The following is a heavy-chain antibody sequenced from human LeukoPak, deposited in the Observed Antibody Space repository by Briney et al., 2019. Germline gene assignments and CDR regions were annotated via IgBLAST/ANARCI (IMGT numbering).Heavy chain of an antibody. CDR3: ARVVGDGYYDILTGYRWLYYFDY. Sequence: GGSLRLACAASGFTFDDYAMHWVRQAPGKGLEWVSGISWNSGSIGYADSVKGRFTISRDNAKNSLYLQMNSLRAEDTAVYYCARVVGDGYYDILTGYRWLYYFDYWGQGTLVTVSS. CDR1: GFTFDDYA. V-gene: IGHV3-9*01. CDR2: ISWNSGSI. J-gene: IGHJ4*02. D-gene: IGHD3-9*01.